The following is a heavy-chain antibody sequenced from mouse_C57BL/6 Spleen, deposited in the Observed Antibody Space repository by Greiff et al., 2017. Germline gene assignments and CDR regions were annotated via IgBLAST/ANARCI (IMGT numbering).Heavy chain of an antibody. CDR3: PRSRGYDGYYYWYFDV. CDR1: GYTFTSYW. CDR2: IHPNSGST. J-gene: IGHJ1*03. Sequence: VQLQQPGAELVKPGASVKLSCKASGYTFTSYWMHWVKQRPGQGLEWIGMIHPNSGSTNYNEKFKSKATLTVDKSSSTAYMQLSSLTSEDSAVYYCPRSRGYDGYYYWYFDVWGTGTTVTVSS. V-gene: IGHV1-64*01. D-gene: IGHD2-3*01.